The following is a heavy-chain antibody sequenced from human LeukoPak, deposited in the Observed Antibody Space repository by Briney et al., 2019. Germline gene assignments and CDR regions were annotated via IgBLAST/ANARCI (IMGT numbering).Heavy chain of an antibody. CDR1: GFIISDYY. Sequence: PGGSLRLSCAASGFIISDYYMSWIRQAPGKGLEWLSYSSTSGGTISYADSVKGRFTIPRDNAKNSLYLQMNSLRAEDTAVYYCARESYYYGSGAYDPWGQGTLVTVSS. CDR3: ARESYYYGSGAYDP. CDR2: SSTSGGTI. V-gene: IGHV3-11*01. D-gene: IGHD3-10*01. J-gene: IGHJ5*02.